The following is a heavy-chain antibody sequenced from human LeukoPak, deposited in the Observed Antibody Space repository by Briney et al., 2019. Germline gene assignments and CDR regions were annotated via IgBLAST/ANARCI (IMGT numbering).Heavy chain of an antibody. CDR3: ARGTGSSWSFDY. CDR2: IIPIFGTA. Sequence: ASAKVSCKASGYTFTSYGISWVRQAPGQGLEWMGGIIPIFGTANYAQKFQGRVTITADESTSTAYMELSSLRSEDTAVYYCARGTGSSWSFDYWGQGTLVTVSS. CDR1: GYTFTSYG. V-gene: IGHV1-69*13. J-gene: IGHJ4*02. D-gene: IGHD6-13*01.